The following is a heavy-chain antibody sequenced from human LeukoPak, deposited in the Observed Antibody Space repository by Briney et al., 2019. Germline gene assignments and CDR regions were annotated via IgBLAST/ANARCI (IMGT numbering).Heavy chain of an antibody. CDR2: ISYDGSNK. Sequence: GGSLRLSCAASGFTFSSYAMHWVRQAPGKGLEWVAVISYDGSNKYYADSVKGRFTISRDNSKNTLYLQMNSLRAEDTAVYYCARDNFQQGRWEYQLYYYYYGMDVWGQGTTVPVSS. V-gene: IGHV3-30*14. J-gene: IGHJ6*02. D-gene: IGHD2-2*01. CDR3: ARDNFQQGRWEYQLYYYYYGMDV. CDR1: GFTFSSYA.